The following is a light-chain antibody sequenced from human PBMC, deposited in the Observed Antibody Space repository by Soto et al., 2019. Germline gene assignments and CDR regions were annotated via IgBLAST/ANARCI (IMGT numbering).Light chain of an antibody. CDR3: KPFNSYHIT. J-gene: IGKJ5*01. Sequence: IQMAQFTYSLSAAVLDIVNITGRESEGIRNDLGWYQQKPGKDNKSMIYAASSLQSGVKQRFRGSGSGTDFTLTIRSMQPDDFATYYCKPFNSYHITLGNGQRLELK. CDR1: EGIRND. V-gene: IGKV1-17*01. CDR2: AAS.